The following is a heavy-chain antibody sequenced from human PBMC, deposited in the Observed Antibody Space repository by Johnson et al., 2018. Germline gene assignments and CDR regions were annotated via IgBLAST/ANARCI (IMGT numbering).Heavy chain of an antibody. D-gene: IGHD6-19*01. V-gene: IGHV1-69*01. CDR1: GGTFSSYA. J-gene: IGHJ4*02. CDR2: IIPIFGTP. Sequence: VQLVQSGAEVKKPWSSVKVSCKASGGTFSSYAISWVRQAPGQGLEWMGGIIPIFGTPNSAQKFQGRVTITADESTSTAYMELSSLRSEDTAIYYCATAYSSGWYSCDYWGQGTLVTVSS. CDR3: ATAYSSGWYSCDY.